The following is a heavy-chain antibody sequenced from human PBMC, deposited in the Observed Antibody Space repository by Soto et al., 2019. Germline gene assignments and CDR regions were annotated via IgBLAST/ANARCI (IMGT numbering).Heavy chain of an antibody. D-gene: IGHD4-17*01. V-gene: IGHV3-30*03. CDR2: ISYDGSNK. Sequence: QVLLVESGGGVVQPGRSLRVSCAASGFTFSNYGMHWVRQAPGKGLEWVAVISYDGSNKYYADSVKGRFTISRDNSKNTLYLQMNSLRAEDTAVYYCASALLATVVPGDYWGQGTQVTVSS. CDR1: GFTFSNYG. CDR3: ASALLATVVPGDY. J-gene: IGHJ4*02.